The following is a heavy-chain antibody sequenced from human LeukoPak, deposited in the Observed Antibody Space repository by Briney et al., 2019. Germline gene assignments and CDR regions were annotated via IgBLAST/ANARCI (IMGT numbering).Heavy chain of an antibody. D-gene: IGHD5-24*01. Sequence: PSETLSLTYTVCGYSISSGYYWGGIRPPPGKGQEWIGSIYHSGSTYYKPPLKSRVTIAVDTSKNQFSLKLSSVTAADTAVYYCARESWRWLQLPSYFDYWGQGTLVTVSS. CDR1: GYSISSGYY. V-gene: IGHV4-38-2*02. CDR2: IYHSGST. CDR3: ARESWRWLQLPSYFDY. J-gene: IGHJ4*02.